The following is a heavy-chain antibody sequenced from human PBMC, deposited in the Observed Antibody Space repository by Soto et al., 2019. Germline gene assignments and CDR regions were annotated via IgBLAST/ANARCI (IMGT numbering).Heavy chain of an antibody. D-gene: IGHD2-2*02. J-gene: IGHJ4*02. Sequence: PSGSLTLSCPASGFSFCHSWLIWVCHTPGKGLEWVASIKIKTDGGTTDYAATVKGRFTISRDDSENTLYLQLNSLKYADTALYYWTTDRGVLIPAAIGLDHWGQGTLVTVSS. CDR1: GFSFCHSW. CDR3: TTDRGVLIPAAIGLDH. V-gene: IGHV3-15*01. CDR2: IKIKTDGGTT.